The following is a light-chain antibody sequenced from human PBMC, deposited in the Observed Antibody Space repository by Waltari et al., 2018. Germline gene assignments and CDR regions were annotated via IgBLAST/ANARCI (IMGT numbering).Light chain of an antibody. V-gene: IGLV2-8*01. J-gene: IGLJ2*01. CDR2: DVS. Sequence: QSALTQPPSASGSPGQSVTISSTGTSRDVGGYNYVPWYQQHPGKAPKPMIYDVSKRPSGVPYRFSGSKSGNTASLTVSWLQAEDEADYYCSSYAGSDNLVFGGGTKLTVL. CDR3: SSYAGSDNLV. CDR1: SRDVGGYNY.